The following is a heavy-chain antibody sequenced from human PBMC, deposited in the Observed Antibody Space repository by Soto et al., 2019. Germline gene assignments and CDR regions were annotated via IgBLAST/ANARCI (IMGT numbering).Heavy chain of an antibody. D-gene: IGHD3-22*01. CDR2: IWYDGSNK. J-gene: IGHJ4*02. CDR1: GFTFSSYG. Sequence: SLRLSCAASGFTFSSYGMHWVRQAPGKGLEWVAVIWYDGSNKYYADSVKGRFTISRDNSKNTLYLQMNSLRAEDTAVYYCARDTRYYDSSGYPGYWGQGTLVTVSS. V-gene: IGHV3-33*01. CDR3: ARDTRYYDSSGYPGY.